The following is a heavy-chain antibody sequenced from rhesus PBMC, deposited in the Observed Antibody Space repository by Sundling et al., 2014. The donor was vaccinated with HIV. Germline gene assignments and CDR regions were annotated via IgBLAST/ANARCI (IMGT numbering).Heavy chain of an antibody. CDR2: ISPYNGNK. J-gene: IGHJ4*01. CDR1: GYTFTSYY. V-gene: IGHV1-180*01. Sequence: QVQLVQSGAEIKQPGASVKLSCKASGYTFTSYYIHWVRQAPGQGLEWIGLISPYNGNKDYAQNFQGRVTTTTDTSTSTGYMELSSLRSDDTAVYYCTRGTYSSGWYGGYYFDYWGQGVLVTVSS. CDR3: TRGTYSSGWYGGYYFDY. D-gene: IGHD6-31*01.